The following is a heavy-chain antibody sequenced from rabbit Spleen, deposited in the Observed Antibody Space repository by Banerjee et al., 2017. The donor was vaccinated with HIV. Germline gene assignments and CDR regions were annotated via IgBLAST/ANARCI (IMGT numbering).Heavy chain of an antibody. J-gene: IGHJ4*01. CDR1: GFSFSSYY. Sequence: EESGEDLVKPGASLTLTCTASGFSFSSYYWICWVRQAPGKGPEWIACIYNGDGTTYYASWVNGRFTISRSTSLNTVTLQMTSLTAADTATYFCARDLVTVIGWNFSLWGPGTLVTVS. CDR3: ARDLVTVIGWNFSL. D-gene: IGHD5-1*01. V-gene: IGHV1S47*01. CDR2: IYNGDGTT.